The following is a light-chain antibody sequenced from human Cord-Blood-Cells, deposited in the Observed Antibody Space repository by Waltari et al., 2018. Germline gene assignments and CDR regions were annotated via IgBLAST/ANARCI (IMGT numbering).Light chain of an antibody. J-gene: IGKJ4*01. V-gene: IGKV3-20*01. CDR2: GAS. Sequence: EIVLTQSPGTLSLSRGERAPLPCRASQSVSSSYLAWYQQKPGQAPRLLIYGASSRANGIPDRFSGSGSGTDFTLTISRLEPEDFAVYYCQQYGSSPALTFGGGTKVEIK. CDR3: QQYGSSPALT. CDR1: QSVSSSY.